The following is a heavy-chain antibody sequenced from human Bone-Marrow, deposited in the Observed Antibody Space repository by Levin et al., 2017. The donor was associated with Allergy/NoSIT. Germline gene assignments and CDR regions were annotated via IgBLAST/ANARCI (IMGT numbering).Heavy chain of an antibody. J-gene: IGHJ6*03. Sequence: SCAASGFTFGKYIMHWVRQAPGKGLEHVSAISSNGDNTFYVNSVKGRFTISRDNSKNTVFLQMGSLRAEDMAVYYCARDFCTSTNCFFDYYMDVWGKGTTVTVSS. CDR3: ARDFCTSTNCFFDYYMDV. CDR1: GFTFGKYI. D-gene: IGHD2-2*01. CDR2: ISSNGDNT. V-gene: IGHV3-64*01.